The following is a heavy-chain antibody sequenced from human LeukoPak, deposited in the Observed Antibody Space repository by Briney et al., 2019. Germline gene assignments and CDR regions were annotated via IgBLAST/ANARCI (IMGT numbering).Heavy chain of an antibody. CDR1: GFTFSSYA. D-gene: IGHD2-15*01. V-gene: IGHV3-23*01. CDR2: ISGSGGST. Sequence: GGSLRLSCAASGFTFSSYAMSWVRQAPGKGLEWVSAISGSGGSTYYADSVKGRFTISRDNAKNTLYLQMNSLRAEDTAVYYCANPNSAQYCSGGSCYPPCFDSWGQGTLVTVSA. CDR3: ANPNSAQYCSGGSCYPPCFDS. J-gene: IGHJ4*02.